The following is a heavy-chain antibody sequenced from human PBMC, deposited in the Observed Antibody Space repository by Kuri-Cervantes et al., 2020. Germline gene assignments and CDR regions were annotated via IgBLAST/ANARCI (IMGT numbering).Heavy chain of an antibody. CDR2: ISYDGSNK. V-gene: IGHV3-30-3*02. D-gene: IGHD6-13*01. CDR3: AKSRSSLNFRDMDG. J-gene: IGHJ6*02. Sequence: GESLKISCAASGFTFSSYAMHWVRQAPGKGLEWVAVISYDGSNKYYADSVKGRFTISRDNSKNTLYLQMNSLRAEDTAVYYCAKSRSSLNFRDMDGWGQGTTVTVSS. CDR1: GFTFSSYA.